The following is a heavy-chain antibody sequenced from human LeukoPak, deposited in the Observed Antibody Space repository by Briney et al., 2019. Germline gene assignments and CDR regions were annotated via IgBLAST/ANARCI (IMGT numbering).Heavy chain of an antibody. Sequence: GASVKVSCKASGGTFSSYAISWVRQAPGQGLEWMGGIIPIFGTANYAQKFQGRVTITADESTSTAYMELSSLRSEDRAVYYCAREGDTAKLSNWFDPGGQGPLVTVS. D-gene: IGHD5-18*01. CDR2: IIPIFGTA. CDR3: AREGDTAKLSNWFDP. CDR1: GGTFSSYA. J-gene: IGHJ5*02. V-gene: IGHV1-69*01.